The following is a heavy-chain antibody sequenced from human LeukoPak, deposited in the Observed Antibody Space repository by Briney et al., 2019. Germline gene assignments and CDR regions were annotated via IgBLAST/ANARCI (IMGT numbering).Heavy chain of an antibody. D-gene: IGHD2-21*02. CDR3: ARDFGSSCGGDCYSDY. CDR2: INSDGSER. V-gene: IGHV3-7*03. Sequence: GGSLRLSCAVSGFTFSGFWMSWSRQAPGKGLEWVASINSDGSERYYADVVKGRFTISRDNAKNSLYLQINSLRAEDTAVYYCARDFGSSCGGDCYSDYWGQGTLVAVSS. J-gene: IGHJ4*02. CDR1: GFTFSGFW.